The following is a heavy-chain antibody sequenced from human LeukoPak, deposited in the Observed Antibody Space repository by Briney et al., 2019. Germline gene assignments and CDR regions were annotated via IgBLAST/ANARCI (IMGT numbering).Heavy chain of an antibody. V-gene: IGHV3-15*07. D-gene: IGHD1-26*01. CDR3: ARDPVEWELLLDY. J-gene: IGHJ4*02. CDR1: DFTFSNAW. Sequence: GGSLRLSCAASDFTFSNAWMNWVRQAPGKGLEWVGRIKSKTDDGTTAYAAPVKGRFTISRDNARNSVYLQMNSLRVEDTAVYYCARDPVEWELLLDYWGQGTLVTVSS. CDR2: IKSKTDDGTT.